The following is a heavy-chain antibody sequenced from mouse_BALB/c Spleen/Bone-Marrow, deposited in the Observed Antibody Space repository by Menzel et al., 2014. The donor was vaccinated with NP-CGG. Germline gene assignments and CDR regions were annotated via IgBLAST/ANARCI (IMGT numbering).Heavy chain of an antibody. CDR2: INPSTTYS. J-gene: IGHJ2*01. Sequence: VQLMESGAELAKPGASVKMSCKASGYTFTSYWMHWVKQRPGQGLEWIGYINPSTTYSACNQKFKDKATLTADKSSSTAYMQLSSLTSEDSAVYYCALYYRYDYFDYWGQGTPLTVSS. CDR1: GYTFTSYW. D-gene: IGHD2-14*01. V-gene: IGHV1-7*01. CDR3: ALYYRYDYFDY.